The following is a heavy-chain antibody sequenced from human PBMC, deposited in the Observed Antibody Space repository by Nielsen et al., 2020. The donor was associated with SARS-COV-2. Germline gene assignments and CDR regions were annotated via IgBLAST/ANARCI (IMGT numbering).Heavy chain of an antibody. CDR3: PLVSFDMEV. D-gene: IGHD1-14*01. Sequence: SGPTLVQPTPTLTLTCPLSGFSVSTTGGGVAWIRQPAGKTLELLSVIFCNDVQRHNPSLRSRLTITGAAARNQVVLKMSNMDPFDTAPYYCPLVSFDMEVWGQGSPVTVSS. CDR2: IFCNDVQ. CDR1: GFSVSTTGGG. V-gene: IGHV2-5*01. J-gene: IGHJ6*02.